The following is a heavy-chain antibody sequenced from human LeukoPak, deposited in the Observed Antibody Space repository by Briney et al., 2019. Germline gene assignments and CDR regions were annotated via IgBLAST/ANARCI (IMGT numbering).Heavy chain of an antibody. CDR2: IYSGGGT. J-gene: IGHJ3*02. V-gene: IGHV3-66*01. D-gene: IGHD7-27*01. CDR1: GFTVSSIY. Sequence: GGSLRLSCAASGFTVSSIYMSWVRQAPGKGLEWVSVIYSGGGTFYADSVKGRFTISSDNSKNTLYLQMNSLRADDTALYYCAKDPLGIGPAFDIWGQGTMVTVSS. CDR3: AKDPLGIGPAFDI.